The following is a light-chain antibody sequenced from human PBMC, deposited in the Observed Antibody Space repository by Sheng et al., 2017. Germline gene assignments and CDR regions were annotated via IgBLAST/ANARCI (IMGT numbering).Light chain of an antibody. CDR3: QQYDSYPPDLT. J-gene: IGKJ4*01. Sequence: AIRLTQSPSSLSASTGDRVTITCRASQGINRFLAWYQQKPGNAPKLLIYAASILQSGVPSRFSGGGSGTDFTLTISGLQSDDFATYYCQQYDSYPPDLTFGGGTKVETK. CDR1: QGINRF. CDR2: AAS. V-gene: IGKV1-8*01.